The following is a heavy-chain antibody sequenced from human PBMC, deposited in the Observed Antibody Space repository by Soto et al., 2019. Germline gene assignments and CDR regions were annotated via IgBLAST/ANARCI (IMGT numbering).Heavy chain of an antibody. CDR1: GFIPSSYV. V-gene: IGHV3-23*01. J-gene: IGHJ5*02. CDR3: ARAPQVQGNSMIGGNWFDP. Sequence: GGSLSLSCTASGFIPSSYVMSWVRQAPGKGLEWVSSISGSGGSTYYTDSVKGRFTISRDNSKNTLYLQMNSLRAEDTAVYYCARAPQVQGNSMIGGNWFDPWGPGILVTVSS. D-gene: IGHD3-22*01. CDR2: ISGSGGST.